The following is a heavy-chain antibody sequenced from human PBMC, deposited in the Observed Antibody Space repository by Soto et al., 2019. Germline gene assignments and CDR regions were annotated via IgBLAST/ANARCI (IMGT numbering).Heavy chain of an antibody. CDR2: IYYSGST. CDR1: GGSVSSGSYY. J-gene: IGHJ4*02. D-gene: IGHD6-25*01. CDR3: ARGGLGRYSSAGIDY. Sequence: SETLSLTCTVSGGSVSSGSYYWSWIRQPPGKGLEWIGYIYYSGSTNYNPSLKSRVTISVDTSKNQFSLKLSSVTAADTAVYYCARGGLGRYSSAGIDYWGQGTLVTVS. V-gene: IGHV4-61*01.